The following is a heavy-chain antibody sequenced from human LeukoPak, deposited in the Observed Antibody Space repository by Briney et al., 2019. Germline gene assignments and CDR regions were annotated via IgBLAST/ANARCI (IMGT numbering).Heavy chain of an antibody. J-gene: IGHJ4*02. CDR2: ISGSGGST. Sequence: SGGSLRLSCAASGFTFRSYPMTWVRQAPGKGLEWVSAISGSGGSTYYADSVKGRFTISRDNSKNTLYLQMNSLRAEDTAVYYCAKSPSIAAAGTAFDYWGQGTLVTVSS. CDR1: GFTFRSYP. V-gene: IGHV3-23*01. D-gene: IGHD6-13*01. CDR3: AKSPSIAAAGTAFDY.